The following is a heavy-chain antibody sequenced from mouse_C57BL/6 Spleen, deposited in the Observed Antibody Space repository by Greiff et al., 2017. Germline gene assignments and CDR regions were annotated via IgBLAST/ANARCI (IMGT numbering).Heavy chain of an antibody. Sequence: QVQLQQSGSELRRPGSSVKLSCKDFDSEVFPIAYMSWVRQKPGHGFEWIGGILPSIGRTIYGEKFEDKATLDADTLSNTAYLELKSLTSEDSAIYYCARDYYGRPYWYFDVWGTGTTVTVSS. CDR3: ARDYYGRPYWYFDV. J-gene: IGHJ1*03. V-gene: IGHV15-2*01. CDR2: ILPSIGRT. CDR1: DSEVFPIAY. D-gene: IGHD1-1*01.